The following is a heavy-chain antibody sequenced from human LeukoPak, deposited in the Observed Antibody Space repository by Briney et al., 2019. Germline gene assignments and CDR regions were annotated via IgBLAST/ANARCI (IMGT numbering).Heavy chain of an antibody. V-gene: IGHV3-30*03. D-gene: IGHD3-16*01. CDR3: ARGDYDYIWGRSNFDY. CDR2: ISYDGRNK. J-gene: IGHJ4*02. Sequence: GGSLRLSCVVSGFTFSSYGIHWVRQAPGKGLEWVAVISYDGRNKYYADSVKGRFTISRDNSKNTLYLQMNSLRAEDTAVYYCARGDYDYIWGRSNFDYWGQGTLVTVSS. CDR1: GFTFSSYG.